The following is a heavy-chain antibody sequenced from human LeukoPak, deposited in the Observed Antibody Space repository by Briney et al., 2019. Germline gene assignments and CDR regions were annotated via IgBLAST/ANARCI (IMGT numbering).Heavy chain of an antibody. V-gene: IGHV3-53*01. D-gene: IGHD4/OR15-4a*01. CDR3: ARRAGAYSHPYDY. CDR2: IYSDNT. CDR1: GFTFSTYA. J-gene: IGHJ4*02. Sequence: GVSLTLSCVASGFTFSTYAMSWVRQAPGKGLEWVSFIYSDNTHYSDPVKGRFTISRDNSKNTLYLQMNSLRAEDTAVYYCARRAGAYSHPYDYWGQGTLVTVSS.